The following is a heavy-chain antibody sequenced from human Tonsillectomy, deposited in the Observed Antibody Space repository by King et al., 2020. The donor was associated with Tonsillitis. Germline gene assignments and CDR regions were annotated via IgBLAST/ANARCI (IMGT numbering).Heavy chain of an antibody. CDR1: GFTFVDYG. Sequence: VQLVESGGGVVRPGGSLRLSCAASGFTFVDYGMNWVRQSPGKGLEWVSGINWNGGTTRYTGSVRGRFTVSRDNAKNSLYLQMNSLRAEDTAFYYCARGGGTLPDYWGQGTLVTVSS. CDR3: ARGGGTLPDY. D-gene: IGHD1-1*01. V-gene: IGHV3-20*04. J-gene: IGHJ4*02. CDR2: INWNGGTT.